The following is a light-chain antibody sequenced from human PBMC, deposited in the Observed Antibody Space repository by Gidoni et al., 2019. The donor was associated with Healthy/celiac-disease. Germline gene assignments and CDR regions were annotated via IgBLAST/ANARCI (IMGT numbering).Light chain of an antibody. CDR3: QQRSNWPPYT. J-gene: IGKJ2*01. Sequence: DMALTQTPATLSLSPGERATLSCRASQSVSSYLAWYQQKPGQAPRLLIYDASNRATGIPARFSGSGSGTDFTLTISSLEPEDFAVYYCQQRSNWPPYTFGQGTKLEIK. CDR2: DAS. CDR1: QSVSSY. V-gene: IGKV3-11*01.